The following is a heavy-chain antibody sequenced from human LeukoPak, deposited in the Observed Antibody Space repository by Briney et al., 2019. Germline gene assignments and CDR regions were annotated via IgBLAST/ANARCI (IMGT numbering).Heavy chain of an antibody. D-gene: IGHD3-3*01. CDR1: GYTFTSYA. CDR3: ARVGSATQLRFLEWLTFDY. Sequence: ASVKVSCKASGYTFTSYAVHWVRQAPGQRLEWMGWINAGNGNTKYSQKFQGRVTITRDTSASTAYMELSSLRSEDTAVYYCARVGSATQLRFLEWLTFDYWGQGTLVTVSS. J-gene: IGHJ4*02. V-gene: IGHV1-3*01. CDR2: INAGNGNT.